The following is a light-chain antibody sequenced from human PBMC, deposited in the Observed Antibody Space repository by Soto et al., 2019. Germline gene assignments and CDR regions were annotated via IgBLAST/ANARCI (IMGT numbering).Light chain of an antibody. Sequence: DIVITQSPLSLSVTPGEPASISCRSRQSLLNSNRYDYLDWYLQKPGQPPQLLIYLASKRPSGVPDRFSGSGSGTDFTLKISRVEAEDVGVYYCMQPLQTPYTCGQGTKLEIK. CDR2: LAS. CDR3: MQPLQTPYT. J-gene: IGKJ2*01. V-gene: IGKV2-28*01. CDR1: QSLLNSNRYDY.